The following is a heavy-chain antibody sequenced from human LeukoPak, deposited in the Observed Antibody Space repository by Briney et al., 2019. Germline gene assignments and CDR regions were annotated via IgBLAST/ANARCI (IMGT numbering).Heavy chain of an antibody. D-gene: IGHD3-3*01. V-gene: IGHV3-23*01. Sequence: GGSLRLSCAASGFTFSSYAMSWVRQAPGKGLEWASAISGSGGSTYYADSVKGRFTISRDNSKNTLYLQMNSLRAEDTAVYYCAKDDPYDFWSGYYSYMDVWGKGTTVTVSS. CDR2: ISGSGGST. CDR1: GFTFSSYA. CDR3: AKDDPYDFWSGYYSYMDV. J-gene: IGHJ6*03.